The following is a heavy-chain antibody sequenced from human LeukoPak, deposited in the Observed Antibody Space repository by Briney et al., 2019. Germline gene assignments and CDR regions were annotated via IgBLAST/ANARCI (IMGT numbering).Heavy chain of an antibody. Sequence: GASVKVSCKASGYTLTSYDINGVRQATGQGVEWMGWINPNSGNTGYAQKFERRVNMNRNTSISTAYMELSSLRSEDTAVYYCARGGYPRLLWFREDAFDIWGQGTMVTVSS. V-gene: IGHV1-8*01. CDR3: ARGGYPRLLWFREDAFDI. CDR2: INPNSGNT. D-gene: IGHD3-10*01. J-gene: IGHJ3*02. CDR1: GYTLTSYD.